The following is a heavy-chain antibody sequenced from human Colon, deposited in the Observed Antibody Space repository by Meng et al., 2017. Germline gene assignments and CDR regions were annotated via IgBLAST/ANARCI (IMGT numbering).Heavy chain of an antibody. CDR1: GGTRTNYY. J-gene: IGHJ4*02. V-gene: IGHV4-59*01. CDR2: IXSSGTS. CDR3: ARGSRGYSYG. D-gene: IGHD5-18*01. Sequence: QVQLQESGPGLVKPSETLSLTCTVSGGTRTNYYWSWIRQSPGKGLEWIGYIXSSGTSNYNPSLKSRVTISVDTSKSQFSLNLTSVTAADTAVYYCARGSRGYSYGWGQGTLVTVSS.